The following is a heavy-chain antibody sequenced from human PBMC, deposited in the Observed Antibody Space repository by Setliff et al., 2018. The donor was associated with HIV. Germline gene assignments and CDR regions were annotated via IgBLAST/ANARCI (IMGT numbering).Heavy chain of an antibody. V-gene: IGHV1-3*01. CDR3: ARDRLGHIDRPYFDY. CDR2: INAGNGNT. D-gene: IGHD2-21*01. CDR1: GYTFTSYA. Sequence: GASVKVSCKASGYTFTSYAMHWVRQAPGQRLEWMGWINAGNGNTKYSPKFQGRVTITTDESTTTAYMDLSSLRSEDTAVYYCARDRLGHIDRPYFDYWGQGTLVTVSS. J-gene: IGHJ4*02.